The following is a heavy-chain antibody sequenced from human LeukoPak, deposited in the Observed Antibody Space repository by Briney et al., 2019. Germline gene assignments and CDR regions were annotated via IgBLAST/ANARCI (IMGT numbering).Heavy chain of an antibody. J-gene: IGHJ4*02. D-gene: IGHD6-19*01. CDR3: ARAAAGRAVAGLDY. CDR2: IMPIFVTA. V-gene: IGHV1-69*06. CDR1: GGTFSSYV. Sequence: ASVKVSCKASGGTFSSYVFSWVREAPGQGREWMGGIMPIFVTANYAQKFQARVTITADTSTSTAYMELSSLRSDNTAVYYWARAAAGRAVAGLDYWGQGTLVTVSS.